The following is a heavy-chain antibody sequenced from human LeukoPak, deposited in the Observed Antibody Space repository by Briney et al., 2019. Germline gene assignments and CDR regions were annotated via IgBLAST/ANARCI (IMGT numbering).Heavy chain of an antibody. CDR1: GFTFSSYA. D-gene: IGHD6-19*01. CDR2: IGGSGGSI. Sequence: GGSLRLSCAASGFTFSSYAMSWVRQAPGKGLEWVSAIGGSGGSIYYADSVKGRFTISRDNSKNTLYLQMNSLRAEDTAVYYCAKDLMGRSGWQLEIDYWGQGTLVTVSS. CDR3: AKDLMGRSGWQLEIDY. J-gene: IGHJ4*02. V-gene: IGHV3-23*01.